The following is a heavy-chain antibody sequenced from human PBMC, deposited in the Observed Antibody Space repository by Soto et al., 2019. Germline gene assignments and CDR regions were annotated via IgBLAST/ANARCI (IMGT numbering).Heavy chain of an antibody. Sequence: SETLSLTCTVSGGSISSYAWSWIRQPPRKGLEWVGYIYHSGSTYYNPSLKSRVTISVDRTKNRFSLNLNSVTAADTAVYYCASENADFNRNYLKGSAPWGKGTLDTVSS. D-gene: IGHD3-10*01. CDR2: IYHSGST. CDR1: GGSISSYA. CDR3: ASENADFNRNYLKGSAP. J-gene: IGHJ5*02. V-gene: IGHV4-30-2*01.